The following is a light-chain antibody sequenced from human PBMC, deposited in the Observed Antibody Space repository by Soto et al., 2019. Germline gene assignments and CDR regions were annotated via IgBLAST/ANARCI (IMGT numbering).Light chain of an antibody. CDR3: QQYNNWPWT. CDR1: QGISSY. CDR2: AAS. J-gene: IGKJ1*01. V-gene: IGKV1-8*01. Sequence: AIRMTQSPSSLSASTGDRVTITCRASQGISSYLAWYQQKPGKAPKLLIYAASTLQSGVPSRFSGSGSGTDFTLTISCLQSEDFAVYYCQQYNNWPWTFGQGTKVEIK.